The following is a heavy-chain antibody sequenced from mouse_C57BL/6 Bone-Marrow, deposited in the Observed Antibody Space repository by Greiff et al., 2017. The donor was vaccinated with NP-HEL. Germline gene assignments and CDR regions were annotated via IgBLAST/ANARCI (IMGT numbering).Heavy chain of an antibody. CDR1: GYSITSGYY. J-gene: IGHJ1*03. CDR2: ISYDGSN. D-gene: IGHD4-1*01. Sequence: DVKLQESGPGLVKPSQSLSLTCSVTGYSITSGYYWNWIRQFPGNKLEWMGYISYDGSNNYNPSLKNRISITRDTSKNQFFLKLNSVTTEDTATYYCARDVLYWDDWYFDVWGTGTTVTVSS. V-gene: IGHV3-6*01. CDR3: ARDVLYWDDWYFDV.